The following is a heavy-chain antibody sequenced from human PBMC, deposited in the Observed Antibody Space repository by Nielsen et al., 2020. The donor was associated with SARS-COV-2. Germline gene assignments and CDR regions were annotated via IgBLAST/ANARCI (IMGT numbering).Heavy chain of an antibody. V-gene: IGHV3-74*01. CDR1: GFTFSSYW. CDR3: AREKAPTGVRRAFDI. CDR2: VNTDVSAT. D-gene: IGHD3-10*01. J-gene: IGHJ3*02. Sequence: GESLKISCAASGFTFSSYWMHWVLQVPGKVLVWVSRVNTDVSATSYPNSVKGRFTISRDNAQNTLYLQMSGLRVDDTGIYYCAREKAPTGVRRAFDIWGQGTVVNVSS.